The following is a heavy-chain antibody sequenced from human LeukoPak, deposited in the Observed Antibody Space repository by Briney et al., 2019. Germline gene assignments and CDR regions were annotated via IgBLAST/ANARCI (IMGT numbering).Heavy chain of an antibody. D-gene: IGHD5-18*01. CDR1: GYTFTSYD. Sequence: ASVKVSCKASGYTFTSYDINWVRQATGQGLEWMGWMNPNSGNTGYAQKFQGRVTMTRNTPISTAYMELSSLRSEDTAVYYCTSTRVDTAMVTDYWGQGTLVTVSS. CDR3: TSTRVDTAMVTDY. CDR2: MNPNSGNT. J-gene: IGHJ4*02. V-gene: IGHV1-8*01.